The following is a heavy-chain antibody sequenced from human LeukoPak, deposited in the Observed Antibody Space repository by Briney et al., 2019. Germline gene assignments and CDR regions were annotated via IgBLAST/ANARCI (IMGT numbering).Heavy chain of an antibody. J-gene: IGHJ4*02. CDR3: AKSSYYGASGYYREYYFDY. D-gene: IGHD3-22*01. Sequence: PGGSLRLSCAVSGFSVSAHYMSWVRQAPGKGLECVSFLYTGGDTYYADSVKGRFTISRDNSKNTLYLQMNSLRDEDTAVYYCAKSSYYGASGYYREYYFDYWGQGTLVTVSS. CDR2: LYTGGDT. CDR1: GFSVSAHY. V-gene: IGHV3-53*01.